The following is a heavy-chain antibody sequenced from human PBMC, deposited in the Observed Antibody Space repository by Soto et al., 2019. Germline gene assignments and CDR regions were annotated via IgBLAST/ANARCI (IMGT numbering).Heavy chain of an antibody. CDR3: ARGGDIVVVPAPLSWFDP. J-gene: IGHJ5*02. Sequence: SETLSLTCAVYGGSFSGYYWSWIRQPPGKGLEWIGEINHSGSTNYNPSLKSRVTISVDTSKNQFSLKLSSVTAADTAVYYCARGGDIVVVPAPLSWFDPWGQGTLVTVSS. D-gene: IGHD2-2*01. CDR2: INHSGST. CDR1: GGSFSGYY. V-gene: IGHV4-34*01.